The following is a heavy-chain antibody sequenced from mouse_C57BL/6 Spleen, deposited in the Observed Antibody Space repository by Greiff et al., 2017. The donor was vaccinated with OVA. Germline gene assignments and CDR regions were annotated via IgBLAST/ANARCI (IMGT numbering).Heavy chain of an antibody. J-gene: IGHJ4*01. CDR2: IDPSDSYT. CDR1: GYTFTSYW. V-gene: IGHV1-50*01. CDR3: ARPIYYDYDDGGYYAMDY. Sequence: VQLQQPGAELVKPGASVKLSCKASGYTFTSYWMQWVKQRPGQGLEWIGEIDPSDSYTNYNQKFKGKATLTVDTSSSTAYMQLSSLTSEDSAVYYCARPIYYDYDDGGYYAMDYWGQGTSVTVSS. D-gene: IGHD2-4*01.